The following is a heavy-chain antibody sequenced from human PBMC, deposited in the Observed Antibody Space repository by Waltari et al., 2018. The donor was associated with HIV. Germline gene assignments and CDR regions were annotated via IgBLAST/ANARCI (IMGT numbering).Heavy chain of an antibody. J-gene: IGHJ1*01. V-gene: IGHV4-38-2*02. CDR2: MNHRGST. CDR3: ARAQDNSGGMAFQF. D-gene: IGHD1-1*01. CDR1: GYAIRSGYY. Sequence: QVQLQESGPGLVRPSETLSLTCSFSGYAIRSGYYWGWLRRPPGKGLEWIGSMNHRGSTYQNPSLKTATKMSMDSTTNRFSINVTYVTAADTAVYYCARAQDNSGGMAFQFWGRGTLITGSS.